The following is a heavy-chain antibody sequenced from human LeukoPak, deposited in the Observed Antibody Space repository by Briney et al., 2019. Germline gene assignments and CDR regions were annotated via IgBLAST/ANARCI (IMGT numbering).Heavy chain of an antibody. CDR1: GYSISSGYY. J-gene: IGHJ4*02. D-gene: IGHD3-10*01. V-gene: IGHV4-38-2*02. CDR2: IDHSGST. CDR3: ARLLYGSGSYSNIFDS. Sequence: SETLSLTCTVSGYSISSGYYWGWIRQPPGKGLEWTGSIDHSGSTYYNPSLKSRITISVDTSKNQFSLKLSSVTAADTAVYYCARLLYGSGSYSNIFDSWGQGTLVTVSS.